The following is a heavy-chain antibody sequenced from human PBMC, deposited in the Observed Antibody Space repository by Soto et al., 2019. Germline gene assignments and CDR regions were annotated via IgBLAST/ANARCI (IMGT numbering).Heavy chain of an antibody. CDR2: ISWDGGST. J-gene: IGHJ3*02. D-gene: IGHD1-7*01. Sequence: EVQLVESGGGVVQPGGSLRLSYAASGFTFDDYPMYWVRQAPGKGLEWGSLISWDGGSTYYADSVKGRFTISRDNSKNSLYLQMNSLRTEDTALYYCAKDGGITGTTFAFDIWGQGTMVTVSS. CDR1: GFTFDDYP. CDR3: AKDGGITGTTFAFDI. V-gene: IGHV3-43*01.